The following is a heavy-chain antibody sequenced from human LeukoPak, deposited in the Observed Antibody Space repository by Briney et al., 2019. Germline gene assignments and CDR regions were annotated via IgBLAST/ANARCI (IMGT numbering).Heavy chain of an antibody. D-gene: IGHD4/OR15-4a*01. V-gene: IGHV7-4-1*02. CDR2: INTRTANP. CDR3: VRVGVLTTVFDY. Sequence: ASVKVSCEASGYDFTAYTLNWVRQAPGQGLEWMGWINTRTANPTYAQGFVGRFVFSVDTSVNTAYLQISSLKAEDTAVYYCVRVGVLTTVFDYWGQGTLVAVSS. J-gene: IGHJ4*02. CDR1: GYDFTAYT.